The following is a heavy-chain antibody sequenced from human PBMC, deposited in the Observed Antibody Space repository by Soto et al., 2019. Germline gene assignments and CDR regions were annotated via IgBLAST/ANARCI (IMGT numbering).Heavy chain of an antibody. CDR3: AREQRGGSWDLDY. J-gene: IGHJ4*02. D-gene: IGHD6-13*01. V-gene: IGHV4-61*01. CDR1: GGSVSSDNFY. Sequence: QVQLQESGPGLVKPSETLSLTCTVSGGSVSSDNFYWSWIRQPPGRGLQWIGYISYTGSTRYNPSLKSRVTISEDTSKIQFSLNLSSVTTADTAVYYCAREQRGGSWDLDYWGQGTLITVSS. CDR2: ISYTGST.